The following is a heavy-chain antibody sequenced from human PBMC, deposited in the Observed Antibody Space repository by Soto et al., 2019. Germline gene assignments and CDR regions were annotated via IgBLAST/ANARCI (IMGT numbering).Heavy chain of an antibody. CDR2: IIPFFGKP. Sequence: QVLLVQSGAEVKKPGSSVKVSCKLSGATFSSYAMSWVRQAPGQGLEWIGGIIPFFGKPNYEQKFQGRVTITADTSTATSYMELSSLRSDDTAVYYCARDKGAYYSHLVYWGQGTLVTVSS. CDR1: GATFSSYA. V-gene: IGHV1-69*06. D-gene: IGHD3-22*01. CDR3: ARDKGAYYSHLVY. J-gene: IGHJ4*02.